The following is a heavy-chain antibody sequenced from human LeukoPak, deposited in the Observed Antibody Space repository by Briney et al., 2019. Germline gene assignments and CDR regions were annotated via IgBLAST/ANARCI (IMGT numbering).Heavy chain of an antibody. V-gene: IGHV3-30-3*01. CDR3: ARGLRDVLRYFDRLFAGGFDY. Sequence: QTGGSLRLSCAASGFTFSSYAMHWVRQAPGKGLEWVAVISYDGSNKYYADSVKGRFTISRDNSKNTLYLQMNSLRAEDTAVYYCARGLRDVLRYFDRLFAGGFDYWGQGTLVTVSS. CDR1: GFTFSSYA. J-gene: IGHJ4*02. D-gene: IGHD3-9*01. CDR2: ISYDGSNK.